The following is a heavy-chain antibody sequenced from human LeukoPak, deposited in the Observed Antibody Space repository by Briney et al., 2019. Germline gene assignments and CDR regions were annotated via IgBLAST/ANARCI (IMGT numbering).Heavy chain of an antibody. CDR3: ARWPGAYYFDY. CDR2: ISSSSYI. D-gene: IGHD3-10*01. Sequence: PGGSLRLSCAASGFTFSSYSMNWVRQAPGKGLEWVSSISSSSYIYYADSVKGRFTISRDNAKNSLYLKMNSLRAEDTAVYYCARWPGAYYFDYWGQGTLVTVSS. CDR1: GFTFSSYS. J-gene: IGHJ4*02. V-gene: IGHV3-21*01.